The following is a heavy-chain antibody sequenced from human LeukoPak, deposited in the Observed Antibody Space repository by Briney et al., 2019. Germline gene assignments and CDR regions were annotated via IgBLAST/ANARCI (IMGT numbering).Heavy chain of an antibody. D-gene: IGHD2-2*01. CDR2: ISGSGGST. CDR1: GFTFSSYA. CDR3: AKDLKWSRIVVVPAAKSRDAFDI. J-gene: IGHJ3*02. Sequence: AGGSLRLSCAASGFTFSSYAMSWVRQAPGKGLEWVSAISGSGGSTYYADSVKGRFTISRDNSKNTLHLQMNSLRAEDTAVYYCAKDLKWSRIVVVPAAKSRDAFDIWGQGTMVAVSS. V-gene: IGHV3-23*01.